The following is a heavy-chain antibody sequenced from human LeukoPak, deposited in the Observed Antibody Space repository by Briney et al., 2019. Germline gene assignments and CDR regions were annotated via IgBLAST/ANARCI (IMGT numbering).Heavy chain of an antibody. CDR2: ISYDQSHK. V-gene: IGHV3-30*04. Sequence: GRSLRLSCAASGFRFSRHSLHWVRQAPGKGLEWVALISYDQSHKYYSDSVKGRFTISRDNSNETVFLQMNTLRPEDTAVYYCAGVGGSYYGYLDSWGQGTLVTVSS. J-gene: IGHJ4*02. CDR3: AGVGGSYYGYLDS. D-gene: IGHD1-26*01. CDR1: GFRFSRHS.